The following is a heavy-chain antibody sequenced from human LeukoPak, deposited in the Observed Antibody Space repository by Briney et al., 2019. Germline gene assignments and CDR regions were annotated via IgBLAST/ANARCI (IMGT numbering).Heavy chain of an antibody. J-gene: IGHJ4*02. CDR2: IKSKTDGGTK. Sequence: GGSLRLSCAASGFTFSNAWMSWVRQAPGKGLEWVGRIKSKTDGGTKDYAAPVKGRFTISRDDSKNTLYLQMNSLKTEDTAVYYCTTDPTYSSGWYNFDYWGQGTLVTVSS. V-gene: IGHV3-15*01. CDR3: TTDPTYSSGWYNFDY. D-gene: IGHD6-19*01. CDR1: GFTFSNAW.